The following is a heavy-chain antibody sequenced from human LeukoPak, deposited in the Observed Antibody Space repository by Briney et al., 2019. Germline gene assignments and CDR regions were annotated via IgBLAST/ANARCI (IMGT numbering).Heavy chain of an antibody. Sequence: SQTLSLTCAVSGGSISSYFWSWIRQPAGKGLEWIGRIYTSGTTNYNTTLKSRLTMSVDTSKNQFSLRLSSVTAADTAVYYCAREDPLVAARGLDYWGQGTLVTVSS. CDR3: AREDPLVAARGLDY. D-gene: IGHD2-15*01. CDR2: IYTSGTT. V-gene: IGHV4-4*07. J-gene: IGHJ4*02. CDR1: GGSISSYF.